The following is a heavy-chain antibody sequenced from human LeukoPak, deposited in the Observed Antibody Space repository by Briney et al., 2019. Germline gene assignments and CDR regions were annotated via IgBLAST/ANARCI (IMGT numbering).Heavy chain of an antibody. CDR1: GFTFSTSV. J-gene: IGHJ6*02. D-gene: IGHD3-22*01. Sequence: PGGSLRLSCAGSGFTFSTSVMSWARQAPGKGREWVSGISTSGGHTDYTDSVRGRFTISRDNSKNTLYLQMNSLRADDTAVYYCAKVLGYDSSGNYWYGMDVWGQGTTVTVSS. V-gene: IGHV3-23*01. CDR2: ISTSGGHT. CDR3: AKVLGYDSSGNYWYGMDV.